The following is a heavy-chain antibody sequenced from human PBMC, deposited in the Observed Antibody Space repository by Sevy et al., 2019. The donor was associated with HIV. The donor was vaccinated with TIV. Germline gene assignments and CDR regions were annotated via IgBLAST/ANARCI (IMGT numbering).Heavy chain of an antibody. CDR2: ISAYNGNT. V-gene: IGHV1-18*04. CDR3: ARDGVEMATITSSGWFDP. D-gene: IGHD5-12*01. Sequence: ASVKVSCKASGYTFTSYGISWVRQAPGQGLEWMGWISAYNGNTNYAQKLQGRVTMTTDTSTSTAYMELRSLRSDDSAVYYCARDGVEMATITSSGWFDPWGQGTLVTVSS. J-gene: IGHJ5*02. CDR1: GYTFTSYG.